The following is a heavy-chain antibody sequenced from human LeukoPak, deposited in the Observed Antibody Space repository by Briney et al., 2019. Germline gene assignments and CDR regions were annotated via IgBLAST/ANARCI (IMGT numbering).Heavy chain of an antibody. CDR3: ARAQYDYVWGSYRSLDY. Sequence: PETLSLTCAVYGGSFSGYYWSWIRQPPGKGLEWIGEINHSGSTNYNPSLKSRVTISVDTSKNQFSLKLSSVTAADTAVYYCARAQYDYVWGSYRSLDYWGQGTLVTVSS. D-gene: IGHD3-16*02. J-gene: IGHJ4*02. CDR2: INHSGST. V-gene: IGHV4-34*01. CDR1: GGSFSGYY.